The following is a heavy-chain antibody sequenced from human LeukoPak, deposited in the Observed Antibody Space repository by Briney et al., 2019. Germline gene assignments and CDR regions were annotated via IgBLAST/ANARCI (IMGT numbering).Heavy chain of an antibody. V-gene: IGHV3-15*01. CDR1: GFTFSDAW. J-gene: IGHJ3*02. CDR2: IRSKSDHGTT. Sequence: KSGGSLRLSCGASGFTFSDAWMSWVRQAPGKGLEWVGRIRSKSDHGTTDYAASVKGRVTISRDDSKNTVYLQMNSLKTEDTAVYYCTTRELRYYGSGTSPVEFDIWREGAMVT. CDR3: TTRELRYYGSGTSPVEFDI. D-gene: IGHD3-10*01.